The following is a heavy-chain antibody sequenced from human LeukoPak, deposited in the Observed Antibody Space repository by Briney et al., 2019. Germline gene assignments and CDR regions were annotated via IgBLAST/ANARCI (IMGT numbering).Heavy chain of an antibody. CDR1: GFTFTSYW. J-gene: IGHJ5*02. D-gene: IGHD3-3*01. CDR2: IRQDGSEK. Sequence: GGSLRLSCAVSGFTFTSYWMSWVRQAPGKGLEWVANIRQDGSEKYYVDSVKGRFSISRDNAKKSLYLQMNSLRADDTAVYYCARENEDYDFWSGYPNWFDPWGQGTLVTVSS. CDR3: ARENEDYDFWSGYPNWFDP. V-gene: IGHV3-7*05.